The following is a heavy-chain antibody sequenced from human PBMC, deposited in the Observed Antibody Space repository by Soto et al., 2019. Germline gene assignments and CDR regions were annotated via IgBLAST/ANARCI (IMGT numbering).Heavy chain of an antibody. CDR1: GFTFSSYG. J-gene: IGHJ6*02. CDR3: AKGGKMVAARSNLDV. CDR2: ISYDGSNK. V-gene: IGHV3-30*18. D-gene: IGHD6-6*01. Sequence: GGSMRLSCEAYGFTFSSYGIHWVRKAPGKGLEWVAVISYDGSNKYYADSVKGRFTISRDNSKNTLYLQMNSLRAEDTAVYYCAKGGKMVAARSNLDVWGQGTTVTVSS.